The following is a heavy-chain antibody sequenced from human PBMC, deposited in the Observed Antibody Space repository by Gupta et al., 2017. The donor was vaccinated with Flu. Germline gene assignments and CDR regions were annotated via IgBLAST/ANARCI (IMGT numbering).Heavy chain of an antibody. CDR3: ARADYGDYAYSFNWFDP. CDR1: GGSFGTYG. V-gene: IGHV1-69*01. CDR2: IIPVFRTT. J-gene: IGHJ5*02. D-gene: IGHD4-17*01. Sequence: QLQLVQSGAEVKKPGSSVKVSCRASGGSFGTYGITWVRQAPGQGLEWMGGIIPVFRTTKYPSKFEGRVTITADESTNSVYIDLTNLKSDDTAVYYCARADYGDYAYSFNWFDPWGQGTLVTVSS.